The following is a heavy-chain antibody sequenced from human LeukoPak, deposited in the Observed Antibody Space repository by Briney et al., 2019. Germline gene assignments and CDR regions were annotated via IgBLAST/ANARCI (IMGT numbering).Heavy chain of an antibody. CDR3: AKDPRWDYYFDY. CDR2: ISGSGGST. J-gene: IGHJ4*02. D-gene: IGHD1-26*01. V-gene: IGHV3-23*01. CDR1: GFTFSSYA. Sequence: GGSLRLSCAAYGFTFSSYAMSWVRQAPGKGLEWVSAISGSGGSTYYADSVKGRFTISRDNSKNTLYLQMNSLRAEDTAVYYCAKDPRWDYYFDYWGQGTLVTVSS.